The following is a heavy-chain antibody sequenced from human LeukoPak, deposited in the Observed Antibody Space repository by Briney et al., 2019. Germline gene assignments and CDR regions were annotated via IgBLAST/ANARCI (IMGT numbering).Heavy chain of an antibody. J-gene: IGHJ4*02. CDR1: GGSVRSSSHY. D-gene: IGHD3-16*02. V-gene: IGHV4-39*07. Sequence: PSETLSLTCTVSGGSVRSSSHYWGWIRQPPGKGLEWIGWIGSLYYSGSTYYNPSLKSRVTISADTSKNHFSLKLSSVTAADTAVYYCARGGNYYDYVWGSYRPFDYWGQGTLVTVSS. CDR3: ARGGNYYDYVWGSYRPFDY. CDR2: LYYSGST.